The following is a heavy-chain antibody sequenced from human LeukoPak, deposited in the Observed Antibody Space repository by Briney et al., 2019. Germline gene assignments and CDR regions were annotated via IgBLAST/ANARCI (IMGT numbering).Heavy chain of an antibody. Sequence: SETLSLTCTVSGGSISSSSYYWGWIRQPPGRGLEWIGSIYYSGSTYYNPSLKSRVTISVDTSKNQFSLKLSSVTAADTAVYYCASRPRVLRFSKGRHGYYFDYWGQGTLVTVSS. J-gene: IGHJ4*02. V-gene: IGHV4-39*01. CDR2: IYYSGST. CDR1: GGSISSSSYY. CDR3: ASRPRVLRFSKGRHGYYFDY. D-gene: IGHD3-3*01.